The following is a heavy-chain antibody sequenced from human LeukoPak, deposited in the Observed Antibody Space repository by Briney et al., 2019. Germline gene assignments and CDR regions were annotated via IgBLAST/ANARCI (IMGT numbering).Heavy chain of an antibody. D-gene: IGHD3-3*01. Sequence: GGSLRLSCLASGFRFSTYKMNWVRQAPGEGLEWVSSITSSGDYLYYADSVKGRFTISRDNAKNSLYLQMNSLRTEDTAVYYCVRGEYETYYDSRSGYSIGWFDPWGQGIQVTVSS. V-gene: IGHV3-21*01. CDR2: ITSSGDYL. CDR3: VRGEYETYYDSRSGYSIGWFDP. CDR1: GFRFSTYK. J-gene: IGHJ5*02.